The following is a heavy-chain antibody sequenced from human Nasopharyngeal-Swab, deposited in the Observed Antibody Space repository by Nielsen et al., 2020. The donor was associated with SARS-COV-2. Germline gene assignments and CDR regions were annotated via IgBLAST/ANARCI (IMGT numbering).Heavy chain of an antibody. V-gene: IGHV3-21*01. CDR1: GFTFSIYS. D-gene: IGHD1-1*01. J-gene: IGHJ6*02. CDR3: ARLGTESYHYYSLDV. CDR2: ISSSNNYI. Sequence: SCAASGFTFSIYSMNWVRQAPGKGLEWVSSISSSNNYIYYEDSVKGRFTISRDNTKKSLYLQMNSLRAEDTAVYYCARLGTESYHYYSLDVWGQGTTVTVSS.